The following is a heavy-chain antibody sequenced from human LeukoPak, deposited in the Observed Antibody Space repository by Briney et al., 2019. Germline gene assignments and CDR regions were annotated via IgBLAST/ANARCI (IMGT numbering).Heavy chain of an antibody. CDR2: IHTSGST. D-gene: IGHD3-22*01. CDR3: ARDRYHYDSGARYFDY. CDR1: GGSISSYY. Sequence: SETLSLTYTVSGGSISSYYWSWIRQPAGKGLEWIGRIHTSGSTNYSPSLKSRVTMSVDTSKNQFSLKLSSVTAADTAVYYCARDRYHYDSGARYFDYWGQGTLVTVSS. J-gene: IGHJ4*02. V-gene: IGHV4-4*07.